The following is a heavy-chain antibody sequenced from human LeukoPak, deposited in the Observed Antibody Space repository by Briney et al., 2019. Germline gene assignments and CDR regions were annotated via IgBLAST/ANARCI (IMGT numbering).Heavy chain of an antibody. J-gene: IGHJ6*02. V-gene: IGHV3-66*01. CDR1: GFTVSSNF. CDR2: TYSDGST. Sequence: GGSLRLSRAASGFTVSSNFWTGVRRAPGKGLEWGSITYSDGSTYYADSVKGRFTISRDSSNNTVYIQMNSLRADDTALYYCASDSEQQVDAPDVWGQGTPVTVSS. CDR3: ASDSEQQVDAPDV. D-gene: IGHD6-13*01.